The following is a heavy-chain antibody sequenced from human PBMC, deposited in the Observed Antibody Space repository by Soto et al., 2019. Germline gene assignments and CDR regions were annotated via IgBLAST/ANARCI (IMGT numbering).Heavy chain of an antibody. CDR2: INTDGSGT. V-gene: IGHV3-74*01. CDR3: TRDRPGPQHYLDY. D-gene: IGHD6-6*01. Sequence: PRGSLRLSCASSGFTFSSDWMHWVRQAPGKGLVWVSRINTDGSGTSYADSVKGRFTISRDNAKNTLYLQMNSLRAEDTAVYSCTRDRPGPQHYLDYWGQGNMVTVSS. CDR1: GFTFSSDW. J-gene: IGHJ4*02.